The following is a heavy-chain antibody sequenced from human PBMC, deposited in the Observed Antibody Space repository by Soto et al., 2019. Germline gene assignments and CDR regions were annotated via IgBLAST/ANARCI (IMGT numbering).Heavy chain of an antibody. CDR3: AKGRGGSGSLTPRVDF. CDR1: GFTFNNYA. V-gene: IGHV3-23*01. Sequence: EVQLLESGGGLVQPGGSLRLSCAASGFTFNNYAMTWVRQAPGKGLEWVSAISGGGDTTSYADSVKGRFTVSRDGSKHTLYLQMSSLRAEATALYYCAKGRGGSGSLTPRVDFWGQGTLVNVSS. J-gene: IGHJ4*02. D-gene: IGHD3-10*01. CDR2: ISGGGDTT.